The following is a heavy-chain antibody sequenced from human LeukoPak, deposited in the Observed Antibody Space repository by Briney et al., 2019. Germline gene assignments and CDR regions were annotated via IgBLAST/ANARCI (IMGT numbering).Heavy chain of an antibody. CDR1: GFTFSGSA. D-gene: IGHD2-15*01. CDR3: TMQAGYCSGGSCVNRLDP. CDR2: IRSKANSYAT. V-gene: IGHV3-73*01. Sequence: PGGSLRLSCAAPGFTFSGSAMHWVRQASGKGLEWVGRIRSKANSYATAYAASVKGRFIISRDDSKNTAYLQMNSLKTEDTAVYYCTMQAGYCSGGSCVNRLDPWGQGTLVTVSS. J-gene: IGHJ5*02.